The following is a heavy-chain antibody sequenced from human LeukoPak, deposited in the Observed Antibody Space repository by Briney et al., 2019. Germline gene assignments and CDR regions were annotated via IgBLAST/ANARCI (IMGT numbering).Heavy chain of an antibody. Sequence: PSETLSLTCAVYGGSFSGYYWSWIRQPPGKGLEWIGEINHSGSTNYNPSLKSRVTISVDTSKNQFSLKLSSVTAADTAVYYCARGHYDFWSGYYTNAFDIWGQGTMVTVSS. V-gene: IGHV4-34*01. CDR3: ARGHYDFWSGYYTNAFDI. J-gene: IGHJ3*02. CDR2: INHSGST. D-gene: IGHD3-3*01. CDR1: GGSFSGYY.